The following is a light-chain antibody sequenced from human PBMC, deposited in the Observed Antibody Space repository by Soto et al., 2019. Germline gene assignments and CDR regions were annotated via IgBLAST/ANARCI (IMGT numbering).Light chain of an antibody. CDR3: LQSLHFPLT. CDR1: QTLLHSNGKSY. V-gene: IGKV2D-29*01. J-gene: IGKJ4*01. Sequence: EIVMTQTPLSLSVTPGQSASISCRSSQTLLHSNGKSYLYWYLQKAGQAPQLLIYEVSKRFSGERDRFSGSGAGTDFTLKISRVEAEDVGVYYCLQSLHFPLTFGGGTKVEIK. CDR2: EVS.